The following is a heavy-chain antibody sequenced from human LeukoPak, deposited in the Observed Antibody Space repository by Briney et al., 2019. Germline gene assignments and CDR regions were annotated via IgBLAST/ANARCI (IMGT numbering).Heavy chain of an antibody. Sequence: ASVKVSCKASGYTFSKYGISWLRQTPGQGLALIGWISGYNGDTNYAQKFQGRVTMTTDTSTSTANMELRSLRSDDTAVYYCARGTSNYGGVLDVWGQGTTVTVAS. D-gene: IGHD4-23*01. CDR2: ISGYNGDT. V-gene: IGHV1-18*01. J-gene: IGHJ6*02. CDR1: GYTFSKYG. CDR3: ARGTSNYGGVLDV.